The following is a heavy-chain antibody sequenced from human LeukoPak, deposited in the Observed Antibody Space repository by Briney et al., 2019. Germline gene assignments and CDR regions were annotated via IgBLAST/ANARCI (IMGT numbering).Heavy chain of an antibody. D-gene: IGHD4-17*01. CDR2: INSNSGGS. V-gene: IGHV1-2*02. CDR1: GYTFTDYY. J-gene: IGHJ3*02. CDR3: VREAFTTVTSATDAFDI. Sequence: GASVKVSCKASGYTFTDYYIHWVRQAPGQGLEWMGWINSNSGGSNYAQKFQGRVTMTRDRSISAAYMELRSLRSDDTAVYYCVREAFTTVTSATDAFDIWGQGTMVTVSS.